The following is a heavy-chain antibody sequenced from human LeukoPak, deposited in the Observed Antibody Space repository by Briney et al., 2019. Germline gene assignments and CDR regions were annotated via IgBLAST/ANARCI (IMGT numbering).Heavy chain of an antibody. CDR3: ASLRPVDCSSTSCYGGEDFDY. V-gene: IGHV4-34*01. CDR2: INHSGST. D-gene: IGHD2-2*01. J-gene: IGHJ4*02. CDR1: GGSISSYY. Sequence: SETLSLTCTVSGGSISSYYWSWIRQPPGKGLEWIGEINHSGSTNYNPSLKSRVTISVDMSKNQFSLKLSSVTAADTAVYYCASLRPVDCSSTSCYGGEDFDYWGQGTLVTVSS.